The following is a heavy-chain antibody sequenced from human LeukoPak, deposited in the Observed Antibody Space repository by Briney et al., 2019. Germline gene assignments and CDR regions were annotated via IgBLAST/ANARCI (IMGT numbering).Heavy chain of an antibody. Sequence: GGSLRLSCAASGFTFSSYWMSWVRQAPGKGLEWVANIKQDGSESYYVDSVKGRFTFSRDNAKNSLYLQINTLRAEDTAVYYCARLGEKADFDYWGQGTLVTVSS. CDR1: GFTFSSYW. J-gene: IGHJ4*02. CDR2: IKQDGSES. CDR3: ARLGEKADFDY. V-gene: IGHV3-7*01. D-gene: IGHD3-16*01.